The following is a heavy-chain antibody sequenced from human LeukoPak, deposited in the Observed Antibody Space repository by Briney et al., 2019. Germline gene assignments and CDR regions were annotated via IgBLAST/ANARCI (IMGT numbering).Heavy chain of an antibody. CDR3: ARGGVSNSWYRTPDY. CDR2: ISVYNGDA. Sequence: ASVKVSCKASGYTFTNYGISWVRQAPGQGLEWMGWISVYNGDANYVQKFQGRVTMTTDTSTSTAYMELRSLRSDETAVYYCARGGVSNSWYRTPDYWGQGTLVTVSS. J-gene: IGHJ4*02. V-gene: IGHV1-18*01. D-gene: IGHD6-13*01. CDR1: GYTFTNYG.